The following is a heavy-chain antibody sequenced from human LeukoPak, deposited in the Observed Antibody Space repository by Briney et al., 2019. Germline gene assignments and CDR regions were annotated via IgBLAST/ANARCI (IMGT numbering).Heavy chain of an antibody. CDR1: GGSISSYY. CDR2: IYTSGST. D-gene: IGHD6-13*01. Sequence: SETLSLTCTVSGGSISSYYWSWIRQPAGEGLEWIGRIYTSGSTNYNPSLKSRVTMSVGTSKNQFSLKLSSVTAADTAVYHCARGLTYSSSWVRFDYWGQGTLVTVSS. V-gene: IGHV4-4*07. CDR3: ARGLTYSSSWVRFDY. J-gene: IGHJ4*02.